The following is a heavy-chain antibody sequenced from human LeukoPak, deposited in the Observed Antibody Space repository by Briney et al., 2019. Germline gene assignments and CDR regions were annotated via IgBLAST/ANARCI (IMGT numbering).Heavy chain of an antibody. CDR2: ISDSGGST. D-gene: IGHD6-13*01. J-gene: IGHJ4*02. CDR1: GFTFSNAW. V-gene: IGHV3-23*01. CDR3: AASSNWYYFDY. Sequence: GGSLRLSCAASGFTFSNAWMTWVRQAPGKGLEWVSTISDSGGSTFYADSVKGRFTVSRDNSKNTLYLKMNSLTVEDTAVYYCAASSNWYYFDYWGQGTLVTASS.